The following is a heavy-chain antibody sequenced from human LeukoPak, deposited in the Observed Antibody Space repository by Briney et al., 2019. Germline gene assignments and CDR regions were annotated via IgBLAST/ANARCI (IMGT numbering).Heavy chain of an antibody. CDR1: GYTFTGYY. CDR2: INPKSGGT. Sequence: ASVKVSCKASGYTFTGYYMHWVRQAPGQGLEWMGWINPKSGGTNYAPKFRGRVTMTRDTSINAVYMELSSLRSDDTAMYYCARDRTSVVSDIWGQGTMVTVSS. CDR3: ARDRTSVVSDI. D-gene: IGHD4-23*01. V-gene: IGHV1-2*02. J-gene: IGHJ3*02.